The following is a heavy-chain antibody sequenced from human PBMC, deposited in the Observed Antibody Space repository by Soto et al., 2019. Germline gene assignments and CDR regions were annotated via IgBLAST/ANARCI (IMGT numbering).Heavy chain of an antibody. D-gene: IGHD6-19*01. CDR1: GGTFSSYA. Sequence: QVQLVQSGAEVKKPGSSVKVSCKASGGTFSSYAISWVRQAPGQGLEWMGGVIPIFGTANYAQKFQGRVTITAXXSXNXXYMGLSSLRSEDKAVYYCALGLIAVAGTGYDGMDVWGQGCTVCVSS. CDR3: ALGLIAVAGTGYDGMDV. CDR2: VIPIFGTA. J-gene: IGHJ6*02. V-gene: IGHV1-69*12.